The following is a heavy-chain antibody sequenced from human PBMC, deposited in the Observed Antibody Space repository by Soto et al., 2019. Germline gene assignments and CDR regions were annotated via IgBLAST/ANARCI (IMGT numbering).Heavy chain of an antibody. D-gene: IGHD1-1*01. Sequence: QVQLVESGGGVVQPGRSLRLSCAASGFTFSNYAMHWVRQARGKGLEWVALRSYDGNNEYYTDSVKGRFTISRDNSKNTLFLQMNSPRPEDTAVYYCAKVKGVFNWATSYFDYWGQGALVTVSS. CDR1: GFTFSNYA. V-gene: IGHV3-30*18. J-gene: IGHJ4*02. CDR3: AKVKGVFNWATSYFDY. CDR2: RSYDGNNE.